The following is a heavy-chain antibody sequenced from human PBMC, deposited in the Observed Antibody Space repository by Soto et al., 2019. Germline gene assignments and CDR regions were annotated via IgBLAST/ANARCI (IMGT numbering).Heavy chain of an antibody. CDR3: ATQTISYTWDL. Sequence: QVQLQESGPGLVKPSGTLSLSCAVSGGSITNTKWWTWVRQAPGKGLEWIGVICRSEGSTYNPSLKGRVAMSRETSNNQFSLRLSSVTAADTAVYYCATQTISYTWDLWGQGTTVTVS. D-gene: IGHD1-1*01. V-gene: IGHV4-4*02. CDR2: ICRSEGS. J-gene: IGHJ6*02. CDR1: GGSITNTKW.